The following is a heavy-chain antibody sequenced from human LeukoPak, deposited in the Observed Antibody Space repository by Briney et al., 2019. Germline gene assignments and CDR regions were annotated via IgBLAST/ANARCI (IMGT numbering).Heavy chain of an antibody. CDR2: ISGSGGST. J-gene: IGHJ4*02. V-gene: IGHV3-23*01. D-gene: IGHD3-10*01. Sequence: GGSLRLSCAASGFTFSSYAMSWVRQAPGKGLEWVSAISGSGGSTYYADSVKGRFTISRDNSKNTLYLQMNSLRAEDTAVYYCAKDLYYYGSGSYTTPNFDHWGQGTLVTVSS. CDR3: AKDLYYYGSGSYTTPNFDH. CDR1: GFTFSSYA.